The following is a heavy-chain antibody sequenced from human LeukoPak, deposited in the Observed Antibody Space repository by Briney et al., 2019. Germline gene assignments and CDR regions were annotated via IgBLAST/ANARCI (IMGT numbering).Heavy chain of an antibody. D-gene: IGHD1-26*01. CDR1: GFTFSSYA. CDR2: ISYDGSNK. V-gene: IGHV3-30-3*01. Sequence: PGRSLRLSCAASGFTFSSYAMHWVRQAPGKGLEWVAVISYDGSNKYYADSVKGRFTISRDNSKNTLYLQMNSLRAEDTAVYYCARGARSGSYFGYWGQGTLVTVSS. J-gene: IGHJ4*02. CDR3: ARGARSGSYFGY.